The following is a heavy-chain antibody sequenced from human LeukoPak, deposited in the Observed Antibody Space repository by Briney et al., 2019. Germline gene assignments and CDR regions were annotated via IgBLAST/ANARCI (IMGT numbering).Heavy chain of an antibody. D-gene: IGHD3-10*02. Sequence: GGSLRPSCATSGFTFSSYAMSWVRQAPGKGLEWVSTVSGGGGSTWYADSVKGRFTISRDNSKNTLYLQMNSLRAEDTAVYYCATYVRGDFDYWGQGTLVTVSS. J-gene: IGHJ4*02. CDR3: ATYVRGDFDY. V-gene: IGHV3-23*01. CDR2: VSGGGGST. CDR1: GFTFSSYA.